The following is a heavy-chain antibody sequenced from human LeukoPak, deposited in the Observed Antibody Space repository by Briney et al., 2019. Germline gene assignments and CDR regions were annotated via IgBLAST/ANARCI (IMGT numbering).Heavy chain of an antibody. CDR3: ARDHEFGELLY. Sequence: PGGSLRLSCAASGFTFSSYEMNWVRQAPGKGLEWVSYISSSGSTIDYADSVKGRFTIPRDKAKNSLYLQMNSLRAEDTAVYYCARDHEFGELLYWGQGTLVTVSS. CDR1: GFTFSSYE. CDR2: ISSSGSTI. D-gene: IGHD3-10*01. V-gene: IGHV3-48*03. J-gene: IGHJ4*02.